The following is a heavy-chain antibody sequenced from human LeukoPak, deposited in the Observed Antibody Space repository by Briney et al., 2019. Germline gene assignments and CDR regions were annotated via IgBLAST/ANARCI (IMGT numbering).Heavy chain of an antibody. CDR1: GGSISSGGYY. V-gene: IGHV4-31*03. Sequence: SQTLSLTCTVSGGSISSGGYYWSWIPQHPGKGLEWIGYIYYSGSTYYNPSLKSRVTISVDTSKNQFSLKLSSVTAADTAVYYCAREPTMVRGVIITSLYGMDVWGQGTTVTVSS. CDR3: AREPTMVRGVIITSLYGMDV. J-gene: IGHJ6*02. CDR2: IYYSGST. D-gene: IGHD3-10*01.